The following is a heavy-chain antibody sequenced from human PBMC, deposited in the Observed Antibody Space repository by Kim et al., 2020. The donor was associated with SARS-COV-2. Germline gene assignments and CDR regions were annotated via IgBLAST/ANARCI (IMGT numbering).Heavy chain of an antibody. J-gene: IGHJ3*02. CDR3: TLLPGMTLAFWVSFD. V-gene: IGHV3-73*01. CDR1: GFTFRDYA. D-gene: IGHD1-1*01. Sequence: GGSLRLSCGASGFTFRDYAMNWVRRASGKGLEWISRIGSTAHGYATAYCASVRCSFTSYKDNYSNTAYMQMNRPNTEDTSCYSSTLLPGMTLAFWVSFD. CDR2: IGSTAHGYAT.